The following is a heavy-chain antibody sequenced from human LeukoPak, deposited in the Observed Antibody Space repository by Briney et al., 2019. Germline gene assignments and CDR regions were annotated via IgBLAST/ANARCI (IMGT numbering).Heavy chain of an antibody. J-gene: IGHJ6*03. CDR2: ISSSGSTI. CDR1: GFTFSDYY. Sequence: GGSLRHSCAASGFTFSDYYMSWIRQAPGKGLEWVSYISSSGSTIYYADSVKGRFTISRDNAKNSLYLQMNSLRAEDTAVYYCARAVAGTYYYYYMDVWGKGTTVTISS. V-gene: IGHV3-11*01. D-gene: IGHD6-19*01. CDR3: ARAVAGTYYYYYMDV.